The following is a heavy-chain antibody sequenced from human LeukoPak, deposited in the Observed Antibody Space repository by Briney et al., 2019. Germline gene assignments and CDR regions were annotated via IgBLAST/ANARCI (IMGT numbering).Heavy chain of an antibody. CDR1: GFTFSSYA. D-gene: IGHD3-22*01. CDR3: AKGSYYDSSGSFYFDY. J-gene: IGHJ4*02. CDR2: ISGSGDNT. Sequence: GGSLRLSCAASGFTFSSYAMSWVRQAPGKGLEWVSGISGSGDNTYYADSVKGRFTISRDNSKNMLYEQVNSLGTEDTAAYYCAKGSYYDSSGSFYFDYWGQGTLVTVSS. V-gene: IGHV3-23*01.